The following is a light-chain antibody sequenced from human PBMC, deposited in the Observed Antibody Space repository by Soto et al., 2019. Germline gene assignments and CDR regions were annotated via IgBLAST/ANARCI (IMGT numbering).Light chain of an antibody. V-gene: IGLV2-23*01. CDR3: CSYSGSSTLV. CDR1: SSDVGSYNL. Sequence: QSPLTQPASVSGSPGQSITISCTGTSSDVGSYNLVSWYQQHPGKAPKLMIYEGSKRPSGVSNRFSGSKSGNTASLTISGLQAEDEADYYCCSYSGSSTLVLGGGNKHTVL. CDR2: EGS. J-gene: IGLJ2*01.